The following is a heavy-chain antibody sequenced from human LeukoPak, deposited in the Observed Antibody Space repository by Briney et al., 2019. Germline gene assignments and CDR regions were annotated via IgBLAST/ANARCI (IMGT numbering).Heavy chain of an antibody. V-gene: IGHV1-18*01. CDR1: GYTYTSYG. J-gene: IGHJ4*02. D-gene: IGHD6-13*01. CDR2: INANNGNT. Sequence: ASVKVSCKASGYTYTSYGITWVRQAPGQGLEWMGWINANNGNTNYAQNLQGRVTMTTDTSTSTAYMEMRSLRSDDTAVYYCARGPIAAAGDSWGQGTLVTVSS. CDR3: ARGPIAAAGDS.